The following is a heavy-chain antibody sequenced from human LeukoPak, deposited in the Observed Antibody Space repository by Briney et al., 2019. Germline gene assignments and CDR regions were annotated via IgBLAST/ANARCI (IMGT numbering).Heavy chain of an antibody. D-gene: IGHD3-9*01. CDR3: AKFDILTGPDY. CDR2: MSGIGGST. V-gene: IGHV3-23*01. CDR1: GFTFSSYT. J-gene: IGHJ4*02. Sequence: GGSLRLSCAASGFTFSSYTMSWVRQAPGKGLEWVSAMSGIGGSTYYADSVKGRFTISRDNSKNTLYLQMNSLRAEDTAVYYCAKFDILTGPDYWGQGTLVTVSS.